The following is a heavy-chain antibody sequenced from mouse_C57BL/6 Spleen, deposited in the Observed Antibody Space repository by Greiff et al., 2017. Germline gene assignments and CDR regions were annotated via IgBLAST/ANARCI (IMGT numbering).Heavy chain of an antibody. J-gene: IGHJ2*01. CDR3: ARRTATGTDFDY. CDR2: ISSGGSYT. CDR1: GFTFSSYG. D-gene: IGHD4-1*01. V-gene: IGHV5-6*01. Sequence: EVHLVESGGDLVKPGGSLKLSCAASGFTFSSYGMSWVRQTPDKRLEWVATISSGGSYTYYPDSVKGRFTISRDNAKNTLYLQMSSLKSEDTAMYYCARRTATGTDFDYWGQGTTLTVSS.